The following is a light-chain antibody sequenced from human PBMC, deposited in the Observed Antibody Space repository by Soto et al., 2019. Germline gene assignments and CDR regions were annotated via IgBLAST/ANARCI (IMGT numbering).Light chain of an antibody. V-gene: IGLV2-23*02. CDR1: SRDVGKYNL. J-gene: IGLJ1*01. Sequence: QSVLTQPASVSGSPGQSVTISCTGTSRDVGKYNLVSWYQHFPGKAPKLMIFEVTKRPSGISDRFSGSKSGNTASLTISGLQAEDEADYYCSSYSLITPYVSGTGTKAPV. CDR2: EVT. CDR3: SSYSLITPYV.